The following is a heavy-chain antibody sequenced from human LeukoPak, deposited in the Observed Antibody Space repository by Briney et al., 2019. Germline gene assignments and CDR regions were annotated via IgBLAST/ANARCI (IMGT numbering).Heavy chain of an antibody. CDR2: IYYSGST. CDR1: GYSISSGYY. Sequence: SETLSLTCTVSGYSISSGYYWGWIRQPPGKGLEWIGSIYYSGSTHYNPSLKSRVTISVDTSKNQFSLKLSSVTAADTAVYFCARDGDMATIENYFDYWGQGTLVTVSS. J-gene: IGHJ4*02. V-gene: IGHV4-38-2*02. CDR3: ARDGDMATIENYFDY. D-gene: IGHD5-24*01.